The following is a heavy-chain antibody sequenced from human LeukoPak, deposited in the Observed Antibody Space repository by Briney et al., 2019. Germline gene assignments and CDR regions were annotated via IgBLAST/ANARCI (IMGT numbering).Heavy chain of an antibody. CDR1: GYTFTSYY. D-gene: IGHD2-2*01. Sequence: ASVKVSCKASGYTFTSYYMHWVRQAPGQGLEWMGIINPSGGSTSYAQKFQGRVTMTRDTSTSTVYMELSSLRSEDSAVYYCARDPGRPPVVVPAATTGGDYWGQGTLVTVSS. J-gene: IGHJ4*02. CDR2: INPSGGST. CDR3: ARDPGRPPVVVPAATTGGDY. V-gene: IGHV1-46*01.